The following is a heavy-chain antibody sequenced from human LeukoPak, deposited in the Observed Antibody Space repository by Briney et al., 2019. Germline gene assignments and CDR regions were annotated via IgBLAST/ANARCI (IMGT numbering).Heavy chain of an antibody. J-gene: IGHJ4*02. CDR1: GGSISSSSYY. CDR2: IYYSGST. Sequence: SETLSLTCTVSGGSISSSSYYWGWIRQPPGKGLEWIGSIYYSGSTYYNPSLKSRVTISVDTSKNQFSLKLSSVTAADTAVYYCARGDYYGSGIDHWGQGTLVTVSS. D-gene: IGHD3-10*01. CDR3: ARGDYYGSGIDH. V-gene: IGHV4-39*01.